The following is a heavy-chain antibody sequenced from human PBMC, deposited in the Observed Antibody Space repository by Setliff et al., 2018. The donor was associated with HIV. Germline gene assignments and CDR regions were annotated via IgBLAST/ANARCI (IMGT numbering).Heavy chain of an antibody. V-gene: IGHV4-39*07. J-gene: IGHJ2*01. CDR3: ARVRFNFDNVRCFDL. CDR1: RGSISSGGYY. Sequence: SETLSLTCTVSRGSISSGGYYWTWIRQSPGKGLEWIAEINQERTTFYNPSLKSRVTMSLDTSRNEVSLRLSSVTAADTATYFCARVRFNFDNVRCFDLWGPGTLVTVS. D-gene: IGHD1-20*01. CDR2: INQERTT.